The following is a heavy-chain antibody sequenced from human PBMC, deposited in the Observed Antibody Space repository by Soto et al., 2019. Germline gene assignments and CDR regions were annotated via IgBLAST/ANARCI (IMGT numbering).Heavy chain of an antibody. CDR1: SGSLSGATYA. J-gene: IGHJ4*02. CDR2: IFPSGTT. V-gene: IGHV4-30-2*01. CDR3: ARSREFDY. Sequence: TLLLTCAVSSGSLSGATYAFNCIRQTPGKGPEWIGYIFPSGTTYYNPSLRSRVTISIDVSKNQFSLSLRSLTAADTAVYYCARSREFDYWSQGTLVTVSA.